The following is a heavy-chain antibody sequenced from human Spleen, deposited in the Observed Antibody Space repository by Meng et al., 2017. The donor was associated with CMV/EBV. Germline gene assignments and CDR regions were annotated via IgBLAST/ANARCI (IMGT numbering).Heavy chain of an antibody. Sequence: GESLKISCAASGFTFDDYGMSWVRQAPGKGLEWVSSIRTSGHIYYADSVKGRFTTSRDNAKNSLYLQMNSLRAEDTAVYYCGRDRDYGDCPLDHWGQGALVTVSS. CDR2: IRTSGHI. CDR3: GRDRDYGDCPLDH. D-gene: IGHD4-17*01. J-gene: IGHJ4*02. V-gene: IGHV3-69-1*01. CDR1: GFTFDDYG.